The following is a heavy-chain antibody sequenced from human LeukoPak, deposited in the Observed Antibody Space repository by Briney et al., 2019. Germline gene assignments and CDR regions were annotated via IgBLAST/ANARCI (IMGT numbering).Heavy chain of an antibody. D-gene: IGHD3-22*01. Sequence: GGSLRLPCAASGFPFSNYGMNWVRQAPGKGLEWVSAISGSGGSTYYADSVKGRFTISRDNSKNTLYLQMNSLRAEDAAVYYCAKGGSSGPLDYWGQGTLVTVSS. V-gene: IGHV3-23*01. J-gene: IGHJ4*02. CDR1: GFPFSNYG. CDR3: AKGGSSGPLDY. CDR2: ISGSGGST.